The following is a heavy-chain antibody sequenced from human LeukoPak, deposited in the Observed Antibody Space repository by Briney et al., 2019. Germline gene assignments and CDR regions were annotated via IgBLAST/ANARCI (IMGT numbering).Heavy chain of an antibody. CDR1: GGSISSSSYY. D-gene: IGHD2-2*01. J-gene: IGHJ4*02. V-gene: IGHV4-39*01. CDR3: ATMVGYCSSTSCHGSY. Sequence: SETLSLTCTVSGGSISSSSYYWGWIRQPPGKGLEWIGSIYYSGSTYYNPSHKNRVTISVDTSKNQFSLKLSSVTAADTAVYYCATMVGYCSSTSCHGSYWGQGTLVTVSS. CDR2: IYYSGST.